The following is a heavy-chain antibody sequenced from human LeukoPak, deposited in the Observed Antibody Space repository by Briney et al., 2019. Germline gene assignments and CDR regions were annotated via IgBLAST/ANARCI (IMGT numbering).Heavy chain of an antibody. CDR3: AKTLRITMVVVVNDAFDI. J-gene: IGHJ3*02. V-gene: IGHV3-23*01. CDR2: ISGSSGST. CDR1: GFTFSSYA. Sequence: GGSLRLSCAASGFTFSSYAMSWVRQAPGKGLEWVSAISGSSGSTYYADSVKGRFTISRDNSKNTLYLQMNSLRAEDTAVYYCAKTLRITMVVVVNDAFDIWGQGTMVTVSS. D-gene: IGHD3-22*01.